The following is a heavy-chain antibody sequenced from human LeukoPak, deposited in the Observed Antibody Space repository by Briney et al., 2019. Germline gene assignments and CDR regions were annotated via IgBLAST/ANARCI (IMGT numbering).Heavy chain of an antibody. D-gene: IGHD3-10*01. V-gene: IGHV3-7*05. Sequence: GGSLRLSCAASGFTFSSYWMTWVRQVPGKGLEWVANIKQDGTEIYYVDSVKGRFTISRDNAKNSLYLQMNSLRVEDTAVYFCVTGVYYLDHWGQGTLVTVSS. J-gene: IGHJ4*02. CDR3: VTGVYYLDH. CDR1: GFTFSSYW. CDR2: IKQDGTEI.